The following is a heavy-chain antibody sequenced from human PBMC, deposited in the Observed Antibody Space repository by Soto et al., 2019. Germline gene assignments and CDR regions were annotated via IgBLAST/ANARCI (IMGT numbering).Heavy chain of an antibody. CDR2: IYYSGST. J-gene: IGHJ6*02. D-gene: IGHD3-10*01. Sequence: SETLSLTCTVSGGSISSGGYYWSGIRHHPGKGLEWIGYIYYSGSTYYNPSLKSRVTISVDTSKNQFSLKLSSVTAADTAVYYCARVAMVRGVPWYYYGMDVWGQGTTVTAP. CDR3: ARVAMVRGVPWYYYGMDV. V-gene: IGHV4-31*03. CDR1: GGSISSGGYY.